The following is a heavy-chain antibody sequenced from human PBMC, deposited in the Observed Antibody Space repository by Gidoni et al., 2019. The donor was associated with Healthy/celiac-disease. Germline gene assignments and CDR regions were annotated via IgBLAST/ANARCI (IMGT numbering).Heavy chain of an antibody. D-gene: IGHD3-10*01. CDR1: GFTFSDYY. CDR2: ISSSSSYT. Sequence: QVQLVESGGGLVKPGGSLRLSCAASGFTFSDYYMSWIRQAPGKGLEWVSYISSSSSYTNYADSVKGRFTISRDNAKNSLYLQMNSLRAEDTAVYYCARDRDAGGGGDYGSGPRVRDYYYYGMDVWGQGTTVTVSS. J-gene: IGHJ6*02. V-gene: IGHV3-11*06. CDR3: ARDRDAGGGGDYGSGPRVRDYYYYGMDV.